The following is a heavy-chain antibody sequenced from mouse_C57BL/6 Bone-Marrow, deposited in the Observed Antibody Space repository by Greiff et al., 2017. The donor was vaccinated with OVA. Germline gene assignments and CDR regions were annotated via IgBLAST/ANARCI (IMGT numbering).Heavy chain of an antibody. CDR1: GYTFTSYD. J-gene: IGHJ2*01. CDR2: IYPRDGST. V-gene: IGHV1-85*01. Sequence: VKLMESGPELVKPGASVKLSCKASGYTFTSYDINWVKQRPGQGLEWIGWIYPRDGSTKYNEKFKGKATLTVDTSSSTAYMELHSLTSEDAAVYVCARRWGEYYGSSLYFDYWGQGTTLTVSS. D-gene: IGHD1-1*01. CDR3: ARRWGEYYGSSLYFDY.